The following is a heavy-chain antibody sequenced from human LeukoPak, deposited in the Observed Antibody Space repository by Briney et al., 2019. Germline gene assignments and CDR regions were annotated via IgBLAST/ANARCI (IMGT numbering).Heavy chain of an antibody. CDR3: AIAQTWDGLFES. CDR1: GIAVSGNY. D-gene: IGHD1-26*01. Sequence: TGGSLRLSCAASGIAVSGNYMSWVRQTPGKGLEWVSFISINTNTFYADSVRGRFTISRDTSKNTLLLQMNSLRDEDSAIYYCAIAQTWDGLFESWGQGTPVTVSS. V-gene: IGHV3-53*01. J-gene: IGHJ4*02. CDR2: ISINTNT.